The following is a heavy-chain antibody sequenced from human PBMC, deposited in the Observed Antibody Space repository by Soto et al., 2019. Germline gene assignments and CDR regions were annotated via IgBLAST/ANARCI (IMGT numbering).Heavy chain of an antibody. CDR1: GFIFSSSD. Sequence: EGQLVESVGGRVEPGGSLRLSCAVSGFIFSSSDMTWVRQAPGKGLESVSSINYNGIYTFYAESAKGRFTISRDNAKNSLYADMECLTTEDTPGDYCATKTNSDISGYDYLDYRGQGTLVIVSP. CDR2: INYNGIYT. CDR3: ATKTNSDISGYDYLDY. J-gene: IGHJ4*02. D-gene: IGHD3-22*01. V-gene: IGHV3-21*02.